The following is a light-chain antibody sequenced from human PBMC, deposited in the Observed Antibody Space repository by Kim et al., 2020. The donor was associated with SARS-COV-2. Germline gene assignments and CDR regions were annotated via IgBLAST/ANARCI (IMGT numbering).Light chain of an antibody. J-gene: IGLJ3*02. V-gene: IGLV1-51*01. CDR1: TSNMGNNY. Sequence: GQMVTISGSGNTSNMGNNYGSWYRQVPGRAPKAVIYDKNKRPSGIPDRFSGSKSGTSATLGITGLQTGDEAEYYCGTWDGSLSAGVFGGGTQLTVL. CDR3: GTWDGSLSAGV. CDR2: DKN.